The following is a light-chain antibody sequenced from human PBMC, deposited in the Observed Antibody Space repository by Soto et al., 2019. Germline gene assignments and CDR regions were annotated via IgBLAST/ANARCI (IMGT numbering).Light chain of an antibody. J-gene: IGLJ2*01. V-gene: IGLV2-8*01. CDR3: SSYAGSNNFVV. CDR1: SSDVGAYSY. Sequence: LTQPPSASGSPGQSVTISCTGTSSDVGAYSYVSWYQQHPGKAPKLMIYEVSKRPSGVPDRFSGSKSGNTASLTVSGLQAEDEADYYCSSYAGSNNFVVFGGGTKVTVL. CDR2: EVS.